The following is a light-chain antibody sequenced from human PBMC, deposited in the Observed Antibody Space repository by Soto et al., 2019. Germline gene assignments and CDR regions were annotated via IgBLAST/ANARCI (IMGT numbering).Light chain of an antibody. J-gene: IGKJ4*01. CDR1: QNISTW. V-gene: IGKV1-5*03. CDR2: RAS. Sequence: DIQMTQSPSALSASAGDRVTITCRASQNISTWLAWYQQKAGKTPKVLIYRASTLATGVPSSFSGSGSATEFTLTISSLQPDDFATYYCQQYDTYPLTFGGGTKVEIK. CDR3: QQYDTYPLT.